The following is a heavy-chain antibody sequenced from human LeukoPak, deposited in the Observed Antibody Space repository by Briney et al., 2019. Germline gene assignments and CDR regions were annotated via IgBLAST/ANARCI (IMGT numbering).Heavy chain of an antibody. CDR1: GGTFSSYA. V-gene: IGHV1-69*04. CDR3: ASIAAADSPIDY. D-gene: IGHD6-13*01. Sequence: SVKVSCKASGGTFSSYAISWVRQAHGQGLEWMGRIIPILGIANYAQKFQGRVTITADKSTSTAYMELSSLRSEDTAVYYCASIAAADSPIDYWGQGTLVTVSS. J-gene: IGHJ4*02. CDR2: IIPILGIA.